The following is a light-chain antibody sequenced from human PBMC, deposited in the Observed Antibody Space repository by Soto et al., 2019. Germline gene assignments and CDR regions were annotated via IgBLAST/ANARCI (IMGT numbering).Light chain of an antibody. V-gene: IGKV1-6*01. CDR2: AAS. CDR1: QGIRND. CDR3: LQDDNYPWT. J-gene: IGKJ1*01. Sequence: AIQMTQSPSSLSASVGDRVTITCRASQGIRNDLGWYQHNPGKAHNLLIYAASSLQSGVPSRFSGSGSGTDFTLTISSLQPEDFATYYCLQDDNYPWTFGQGTKVEIK.